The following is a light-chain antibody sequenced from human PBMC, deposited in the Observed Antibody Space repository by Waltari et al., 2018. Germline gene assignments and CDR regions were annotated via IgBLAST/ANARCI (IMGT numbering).Light chain of an antibody. V-gene: IGKV2-29*02. CDR2: RVS. J-gene: IGKJ3*01. CDR1: QSLLHSNGNTY. CDR3: LQVLQTPST. Sequence: DIVMTQTPLSLPVTPGEPASISCRSSQSLLHSNGNTYLYWYLQKPGQPPRLLIYRVSNRFSGVPDRFSGSGSGTDFTLKISRVEAEDVGVYYCLQVLQTPSTFGPGNKLEIK.